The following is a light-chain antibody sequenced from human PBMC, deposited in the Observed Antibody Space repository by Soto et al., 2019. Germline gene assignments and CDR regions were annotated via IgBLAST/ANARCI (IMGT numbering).Light chain of an antibody. V-gene: IGKV3-15*01. J-gene: IGKJ4*01. CDR1: QSVRSN. CDR2: GAS. CDR3: QHYNNLWG. Sequence: EIVMTQSPATLSVSPGERVTLSCRASQSVRSNLAWYQQKPGQVPRVLIYGASTGAIGIPDRFSGSGSGTEFTLTISSLQSEDFAVYYCQHYNNLWGFGGGTKVEIK.